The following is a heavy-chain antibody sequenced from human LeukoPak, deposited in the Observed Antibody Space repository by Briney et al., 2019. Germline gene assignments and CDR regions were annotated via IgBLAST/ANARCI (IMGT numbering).Heavy chain of an antibody. CDR3: ARESSGWIDY. CDR1: DGSISSSSYY. J-gene: IGHJ4*02. V-gene: IGHV4-39*07. D-gene: IGHD6-19*01. CDR2: IYYSGST. Sequence: SETLSLTCTVSDGSISSSSYYWGWIRQPPGKGLEWIGSIYYSGSTYYNPSLKSRVTISVDTSKNQFSLKLSSVTAADTAVYYCARESSGWIDYWGQGAPVTVSS.